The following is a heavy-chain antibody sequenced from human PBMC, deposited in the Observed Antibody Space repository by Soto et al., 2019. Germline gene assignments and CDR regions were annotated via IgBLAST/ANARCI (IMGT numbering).Heavy chain of an antibody. CDR2: INAGNGNT. CDR1: GYTFTSYA. V-gene: IGHV1-3*01. J-gene: IGHJ6*03. CDR3: ATQHVVVGSDHPAITIFGVVTTYYYYMDV. Sequence: ASVKVSCKASGYTFTSYAMHWVRQAPGQRLEWMGWINAGNGNTKYSQKFQGRVTITRDTSASTAYMELSSLRSEDTAVYYCATQHVVVGSDHPAITIFGVVTTYYYYMDVWGKGTTVTVSS. D-gene: IGHD3-3*01.